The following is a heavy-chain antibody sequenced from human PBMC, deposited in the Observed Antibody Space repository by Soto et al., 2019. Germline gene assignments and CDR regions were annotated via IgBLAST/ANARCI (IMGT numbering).Heavy chain of an antibody. D-gene: IGHD1-26*01. Sequence: GASVNVSCKSSGGTFSSYSISWVRQAPGQGLEWMGGIIPIFGTANYAQKFQGRVTITADKSTSTAYMELSSLRSEDTAVCYCARGDPGSYPFDYWGQGTLVTVS. CDR2: IIPIFGTA. J-gene: IGHJ4*02. CDR1: GGTFSSYS. V-gene: IGHV1-69*06. CDR3: ARGDPGSYPFDY.